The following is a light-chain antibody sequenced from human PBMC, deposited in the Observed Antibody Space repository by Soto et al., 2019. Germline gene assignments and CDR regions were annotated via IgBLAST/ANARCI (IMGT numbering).Light chain of an antibody. CDR1: SSDVGAFNY. V-gene: IGLV2-14*03. Sequence: QSALTQPASVSGSPGQAITISCSGTSSDVGAFNYVSWYQQHPGKAPKLMIYDVSNRPSGVSNRFSGSKSGNTACLTISGLRAEDEADYYCNSYTSNNTYVFGTGTKVTVL. CDR2: DVS. J-gene: IGLJ1*01. CDR3: NSYTSNNTYV.